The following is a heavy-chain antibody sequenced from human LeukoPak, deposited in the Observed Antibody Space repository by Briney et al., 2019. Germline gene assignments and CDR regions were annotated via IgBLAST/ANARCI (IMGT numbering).Heavy chain of an antibody. CDR1: GXTFSSYG. Sequence: PGRSLRLSCAASGXTFSSYGMHWVRQAPGKGLEWVGVISYDGSNKYYADSVKGRFTISRDNSKNTLYLQMNSLRAEDTAVYYCAKDGGCSGGSCYTLLWAFDIWGQGTMVTVSS. CDR2: ISYDGSNK. V-gene: IGHV3-30*18. J-gene: IGHJ3*02. CDR3: AKDGGCSGGSCYTLLWAFDI. D-gene: IGHD2-15*01.